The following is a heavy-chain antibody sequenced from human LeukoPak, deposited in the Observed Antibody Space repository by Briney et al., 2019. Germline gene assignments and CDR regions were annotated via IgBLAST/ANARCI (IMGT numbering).Heavy chain of an antibody. CDR1: GGSISRSNW. Sequence: ASETLSLTCAVSGGSISRSNWWSWVRQSPGKGLEWIGEIYDNGSTNYNPSLKSRVTISVDKSKNQFSLKLSSVTAADTAVYYCASPRAERSTWYAVDYWGQGTLVTVSA. V-gene: IGHV4-4*02. J-gene: IGHJ4*02. D-gene: IGHD6-13*01. CDR2: IYDNGST. CDR3: ASPRAERSTWYAVDY.